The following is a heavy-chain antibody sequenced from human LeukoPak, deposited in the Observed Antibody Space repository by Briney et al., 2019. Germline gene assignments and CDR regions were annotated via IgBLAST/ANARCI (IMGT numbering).Heavy chain of an antibody. D-gene: IGHD5-18*01. CDR1: GYKFTGYY. Sequence: ASVKVSCKASGYKFTGYYMHWVRQAPGQGLEWMGWINPNSGDSHHAQKFQGKVTMTRDTSISTAYMELSRLRSDDTAVYYCAREIGGILVFDYWGQGTLVTVSS. CDR2: INPNSGDS. J-gene: IGHJ4*02. V-gene: IGHV1-2*02. CDR3: AREIGGILVFDY.